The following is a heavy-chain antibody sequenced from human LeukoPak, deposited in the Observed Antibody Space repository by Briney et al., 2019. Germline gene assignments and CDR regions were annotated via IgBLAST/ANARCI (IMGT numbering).Heavy chain of an antibody. J-gene: IGHJ4*02. CDR2: IYYGGST. CDR1: GGSISISSYH. Sequence: PSETLSLTCTVSGGSISISSYHWGWTRQPPGKGLEWIGSIYYGGSTYYNPSLKSRVTISVDTSKNQFSLKLSSVTAADTAVYHCARHVRGCSDGSCYAIDYWGQGTLVTVSS. D-gene: IGHD2-15*01. V-gene: IGHV4-39*01. CDR3: ARHVRGCSDGSCYAIDY.